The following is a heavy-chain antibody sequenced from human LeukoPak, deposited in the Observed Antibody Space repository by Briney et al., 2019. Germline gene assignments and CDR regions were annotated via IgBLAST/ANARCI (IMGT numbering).Heavy chain of an antibody. Sequence: ASVKVSCKAFGYTFTSNYMHWVRQAPGQGPEWMGVISPSGGSTTYAQKFQGRVTLTRDMSTSTDYLELSSLRSEDTAVYYCASSITVSQYNWFDPWGQGTLVTVSS. CDR2: ISPSGGST. CDR3: ASSITVSQYNWFDP. D-gene: IGHD3-3*01. V-gene: IGHV1-46*01. CDR1: GYTFTSNY. J-gene: IGHJ5*02.